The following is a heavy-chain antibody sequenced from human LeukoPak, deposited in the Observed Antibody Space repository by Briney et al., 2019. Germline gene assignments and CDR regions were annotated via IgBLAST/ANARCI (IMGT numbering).Heavy chain of an antibody. Sequence: GGSLRLSCVASGFTFSRYVMSWVRQAPGKGLEWVSAIDGSGGNTFYADSVKGRFTISRDNSKNTLFLHMSSLRAEDTAVYFCAKDSSVPYGITNWGQGTLVTVS. J-gene: IGHJ4*02. CDR2: IDGSGGNT. D-gene: IGHD4-17*01. CDR1: GFTFSRYV. CDR3: AKDSSVPYGITN. V-gene: IGHV3-23*01.